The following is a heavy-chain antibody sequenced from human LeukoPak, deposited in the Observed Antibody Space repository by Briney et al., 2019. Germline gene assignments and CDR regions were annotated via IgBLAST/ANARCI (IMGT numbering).Heavy chain of an antibody. CDR2: INPSGGST. J-gene: IGHJ3*02. D-gene: IGHD3-22*01. CDR1: GYTFTSYY. CDR3: ARGYDSSGYYYYAFDI. Sequence: GASVKVSCKASGYTFTSYYMHWVRQAPGQGLEWMGIINPSGGSTSYAQKFQGRVTMTRDTSITTAYMELSRLRSDDTAVYYCARGYDSSGYYYYAFDIWGQGTMVTVSS. V-gene: IGHV1-46*01.